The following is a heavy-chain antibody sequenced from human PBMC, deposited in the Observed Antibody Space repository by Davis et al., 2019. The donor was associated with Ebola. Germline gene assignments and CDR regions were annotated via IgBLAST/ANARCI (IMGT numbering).Heavy chain of an antibody. V-gene: IGHV4-28*03. CDR1: GYSISSSNW. CDR2: IYYSGST. J-gene: IGHJ6*02. CDR3: ARGHDYYYYGMDV. Sequence: SETLSLTCAVSGYSISSSNWWGWIRQPPGKGLEWIGYIYYSGSTYYNPSLKSRVTISVDTSKNQFSLKLSSVTAADTAVYYCARGHDYYYYGMDVWGQGTTVTVSS.